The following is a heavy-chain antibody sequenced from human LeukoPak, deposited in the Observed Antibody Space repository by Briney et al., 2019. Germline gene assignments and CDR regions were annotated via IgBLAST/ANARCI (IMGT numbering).Heavy chain of an antibody. CDR2: INSDGSST. D-gene: IGHD6-19*01. Sequence: AGGSLRLSCAASGFTFSSYWMHWVRQAPGKGLVWVSRINSDGSSTTYADSVKGRLTISRDNAKNTLYLQMNSLRAGDTAVFYCATSSAWYKANDYWGQGTLVTVSS. CDR1: GFTFSSYW. CDR3: ATSSAWYKANDY. V-gene: IGHV3-74*01. J-gene: IGHJ4*02.